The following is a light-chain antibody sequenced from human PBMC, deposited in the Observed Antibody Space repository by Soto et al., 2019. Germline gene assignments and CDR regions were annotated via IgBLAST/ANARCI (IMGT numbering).Light chain of an antibody. V-gene: IGLV1-51*01. J-gene: IGLJ3*02. CDR2: DDD. Sequence: QSVMSQPPSVSAAPGQRVTISCSGSSSNIGGNSVSWYQQLPGTAPKLLIYDDDQRPSGIPDRFSGSKSGNTASLTVSGLQAEDEADYHCSSYAGSNTWVFGGGTKLTVL. CDR1: SSNIGGNS. CDR3: SSYAGSNTWV.